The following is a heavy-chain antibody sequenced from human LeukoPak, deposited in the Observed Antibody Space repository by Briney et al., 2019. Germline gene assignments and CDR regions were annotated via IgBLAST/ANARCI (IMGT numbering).Heavy chain of an antibody. V-gene: IGHV1-2*06. CDR1: GYTFTGYY. CDR2: INPNSGGT. D-gene: IGHD3-22*01. Sequence: ASVKVSCKASGYTFTGYYMHWVRQAPGQGLEWMGRINPNSGGTNYAQKFQGRVTMTRDTSISTAYMELSRLRSDDTAVYYCARVDSSGYYPPFDYWGQGTLVTVSS. J-gene: IGHJ4*02. CDR3: ARVDSSGYYPPFDY.